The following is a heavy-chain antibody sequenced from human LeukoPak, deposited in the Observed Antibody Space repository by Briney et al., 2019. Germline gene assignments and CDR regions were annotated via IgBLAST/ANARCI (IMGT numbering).Heavy chain of an antibody. CDR2: IKEDGTAK. J-gene: IGHJ4*02. V-gene: IGHV3-7*01. CDR1: GFTFSSSW. CDR3: ARDAYQLLYDY. Sequence: GGSLRLSCAASGFTFSSSWMAWVRQAPGKGLEWVGNIKEDGTAKNYVVSVRGRFTISRDNAKNSLYLQMNSLRAEDTAVYYCARDAYQLLYDYWGQGTLVTVSS. D-gene: IGHD2-2*02.